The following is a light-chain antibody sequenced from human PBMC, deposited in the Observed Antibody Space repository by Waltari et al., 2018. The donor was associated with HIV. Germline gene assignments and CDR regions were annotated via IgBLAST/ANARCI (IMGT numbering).Light chain of an antibody. J-gene: IGLJ2*01. V-gene: IGLV3-10*01. CDR1: ALPKKY. Sequence: SYELTQPPSVPVSPGQTARITCSGDALPKKYAYWYQQKSGQAPVLVIYEDSKRPSGIPERFSGSSSGTMATLTISGAQVEDEADYYCYSTDSSGNHSWVFGGGTKLTVL. CDR2: EDS. CDR3: YSTDSSGNHSWV.